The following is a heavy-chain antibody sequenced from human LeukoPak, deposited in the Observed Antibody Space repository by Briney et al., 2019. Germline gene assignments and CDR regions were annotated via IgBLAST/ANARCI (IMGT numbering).Heavy chain of an antibody. D-gene: IGHD1-1*01. CDR2: VYNGGDT. CDR1: GFTVSNTY. CDR3: ARGKFRATGAFGI. Sequence: PGGSLRLSCAASGFTVSNTYMSWVRQAPGKGLEWVSVVYNGGDTYYADSVKGRFTISRDNSKNTLYLQMNSLRAEDTAVYYCARGKFRATGAFGIWGQGTMVTVSS. J-gene: IGHJ3*02. V-gene: IGHV3-66*01.